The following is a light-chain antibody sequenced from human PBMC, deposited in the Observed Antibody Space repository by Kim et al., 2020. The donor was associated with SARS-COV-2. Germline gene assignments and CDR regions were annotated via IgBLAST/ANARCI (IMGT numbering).Light chain of an antibody. CDR1: QSISSY. J-gene: IGKJ2*01. CDR3: QQSYSTAYT. Sequence: DIQMTQSPSSLSASVGDRVTITCRASQSISSYLNWYQQKPGKAPKLLIYAASSLQSGVPSRFSGSGSGTDLTLTISSLQPEDFATYYCQQSYSTAYTLGQRTKLESK. CDR2: AAS. V-gene: IGKV1-39*01.